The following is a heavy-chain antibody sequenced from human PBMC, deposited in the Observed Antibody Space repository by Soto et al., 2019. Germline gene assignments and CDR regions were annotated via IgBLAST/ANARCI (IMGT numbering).Heavy chain of an antibody. Sequence: SETLSLTCAVYGGSFSGYYWSWIRQPPGKGLEWIGEINHSGSTNYNPSLKSRVTISVDTSKNQFSLKLSSVTAADTAVYYCARGRRTYYYGSGSYGYYFDYWGQGTLVTVSS. CDR1: GGSFSGYY. J-gene: IGHJ4*02. D-gene: IGHD3-10*01. CDR3: ARGRRTYYYGSGSYGYYFDY. CDR2: INHSGST. V-gene: IGHV4-34*01.